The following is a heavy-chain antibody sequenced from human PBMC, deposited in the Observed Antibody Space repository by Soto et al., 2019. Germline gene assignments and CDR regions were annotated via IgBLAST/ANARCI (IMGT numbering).Heavy chain of an antibody. Sequence: EVQLVESGGGLVKPGGSLRLSCAASGFTFSSYSMNWVRQAPGKGLEWVSSISSSSSYIYYADSVKGRFTISRDNAKNSLYLQMNSLRAEDTAVYYCARSYCSSTSCYDRATDFDYWGQGTLVTVSS. CDR3: ARSYCSSTSCYDRATDFDY. V-gene: IGHV3-21*01. CDR1: GFTFSSYS. D-gene: IGHD2-2*01. J-gene: IGHJ4*02. CDR2: ISSSSSYI.